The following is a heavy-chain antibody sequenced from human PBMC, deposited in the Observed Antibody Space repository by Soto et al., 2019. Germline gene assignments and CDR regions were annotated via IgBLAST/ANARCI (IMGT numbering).Heavy chain of an antibody. CDR3: ARAVVLTFTRFYDMDV. D-gene: IGHD3-9*01. J-gene: IGHJ6*02. CDR1: GGPFSSYS. V-gene: IGHV1-69*18. CDR2: LIPMFGTT. Sequence: QVQLVQSGAEVKTPGSSVKVSCKASGGPFSSYSFNWVRQAPGQGLEWMGRLIPMFGTTDYAQRFQGRVTFTADESTSTASMEVTNLTSEDTAVYYCARAVVLTFTRFYDMDVWGQGTTVTVSS.